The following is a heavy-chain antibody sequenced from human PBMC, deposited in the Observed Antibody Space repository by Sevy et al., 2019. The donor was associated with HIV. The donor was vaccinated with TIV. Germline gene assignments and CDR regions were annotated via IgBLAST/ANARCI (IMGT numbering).Heavy chain of an antibody. V-gene: IGHV3-21*01. D-gene: IGHD6-6*01. J-gene: IGHJ4*02. CDR2: ISSSNNYI. CDR1: GFTFSSYS. Sequence: GGSLRLSCAASGFTFSSYSMNWVRQAPGKGLEWVSSISSSNNYIYYEDSLKGRFTISRDNAKTTLYLKMNSLRAEDTAVYYCARDLREYSSSSKYYFDYWGQGILVTVSS. CDR3: ARDLREYSSSSKYYFDY.